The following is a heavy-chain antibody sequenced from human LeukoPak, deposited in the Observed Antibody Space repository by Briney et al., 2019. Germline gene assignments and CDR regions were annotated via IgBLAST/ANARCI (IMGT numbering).Heavy chain of an antibody. CDR3: ARAQTYYYDSSGPFQIDY. CDR2: IYYSGST. V-gene: IGHV4-31*03. D-gene: IGHD3-22*01. J-gene: IGHJ4*02. CDR1: GGSISSGGYY. Sequence: SETLSLTCTVSGGSISSGGYYWSWIRQHPGKGLEWIGYIYYSGSTYYNPSLKSRVTISVDTSKNQFSLKLSSVTAAGTAVYYCARAQTYYYDSSGPFQIDYWGQGTLVTVSS.